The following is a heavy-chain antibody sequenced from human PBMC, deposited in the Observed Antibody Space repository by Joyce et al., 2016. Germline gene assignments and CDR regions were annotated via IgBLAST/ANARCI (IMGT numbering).Heavy chain of an antibody. J-gene: IGHJ4*02. D-gene: IGHD6-25*01. CDR3: AKILTATYSSGWFLDY. CDR1: GLTLSNYG. Sequence: GRSLRLSCAASGLTLSNYGVHWVRQGPGKGLEWVAVISYDGIYKYYADSGKGRFTISRDNSKNTVFLEMNSLRAEDTAVYYCAKILTATYSSGWFLDYWGQGTLVTVSS. V-gene: IGHV3-30*18. CDR2: ISYDGIYK.